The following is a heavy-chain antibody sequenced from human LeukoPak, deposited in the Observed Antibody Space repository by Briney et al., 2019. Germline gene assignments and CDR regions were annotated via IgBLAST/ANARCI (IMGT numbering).Heavy chain of an antibody. CDR3: ARVHCRSTSCYGFQWFDY. CDR2: IYSGGST. Sequence: GGSLTLSCAASGFTVSSNYMSWVRHAPGKGLEWVSVIYSGGSTYYADSVKGRFTISRDNSKNTLYLQMNSLRAEDTAVYYCARVHCRSTSCYGFQWFDYWGQGTLVTVSS. J-gene: IGHJ4*02. V-gene: IGHV3-53*01. D-gene: IGHD2-2*01. CDR1: GFTVSSNY.